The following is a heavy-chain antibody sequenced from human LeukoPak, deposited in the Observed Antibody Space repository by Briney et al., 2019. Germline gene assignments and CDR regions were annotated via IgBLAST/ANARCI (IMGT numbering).Heavy chain of an antibody. CDR1: GFTFSSYA. V-gene: IGHV3-48*03. CDR3: ARDLPTGTYRAYFDS. Sequence: PGGSLRLSCAASGFTFSSYAMNWVRQAPGKGLEWVSFISSSGSTIYYADSVKGRFSISRDNAKNSLYLQMNSLRAEDTALYYCARDLPTGTYRAYFDSWGQGTLVTVSS. J-gene: IGHJ4*02. CDR2: ISSSGSTI. D-gene: IGHD1-26*01.